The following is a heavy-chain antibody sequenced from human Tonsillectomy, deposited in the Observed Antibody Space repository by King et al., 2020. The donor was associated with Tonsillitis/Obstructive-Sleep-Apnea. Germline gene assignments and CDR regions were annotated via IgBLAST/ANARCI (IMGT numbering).Heavy chain of an antibody. CDR1: GFSLSTSGVG. D-gene: IGHD5-18*01. Sequence: TLKESGPTLVKPTQTLTLTCTFSGFSLSTSGVGVGWIRQPPGEALEWLALIYWDDDKRYSPSLKSRLTITKDTSKYQVVLTMTNMDPVDTATYYCAHGKTSMSFDYWGQGTLVTVSS. CDR3: AHGKTSMSFDY. CDR2: IYWDDDK. V-gene: IGHV2-5*02. J-gene: IGHJ4*02.